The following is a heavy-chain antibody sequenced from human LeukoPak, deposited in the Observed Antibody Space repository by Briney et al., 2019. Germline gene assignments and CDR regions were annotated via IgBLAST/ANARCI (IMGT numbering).Heavy chain of an antibody. CDR3: ARGDTMVRGDIDYFDY. CDR1: GYTFTGYY. Sequence: GASVRVSCKASGYTFTGYYMHWVRQAPGQGLEWMGIINPSGGSTSYAQKFQGRVTMTRDTSTSTVYMELSSLRSEDTAVYYCARGDTMVRGDIDYFDYWGQGTLVTVSS. V-gene: IGHV1-46*01. CDR2: INPSGGST. D-gene: IGHD3-10*01. J-gene: IGHJ4*02.